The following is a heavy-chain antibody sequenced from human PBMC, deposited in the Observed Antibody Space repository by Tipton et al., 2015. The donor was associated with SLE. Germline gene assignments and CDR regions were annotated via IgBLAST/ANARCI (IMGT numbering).Heavy chain of an antibody. CDR3: ARVAPSEVFDY. J-gene: IGHJ4*02. Sequence: TLSLTCTVSGDSISLYYWNWIRQPAGKGLEWIGRIFSGVSANYNPSLKSRVTMSVDTSKDQVSLKLSSVTAADTAVYYCARVAPSEVFDYWGQGTLVTVSS. CDR1: GDSISLYY. CDR2: IFSGVSA. V-gene: IGHV4-4*07.